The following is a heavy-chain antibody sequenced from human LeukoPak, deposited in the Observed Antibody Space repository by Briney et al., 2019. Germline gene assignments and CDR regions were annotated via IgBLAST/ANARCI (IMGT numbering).Heavy chain of an antibody. CDR2: ISSSGSTI. Sequence: PGGSLRLSCAASEFTFSDYYMSWIRQAPGRGLEWVSYISSSGSTIYYADSVKGRFTISRDNAKNSLYLQMNSLRAEDTAVYYCASGLSSGYSPEFDYWGQGTLVTVSS. CDR3: ASGLSSGYSPEFDY. V-gene: IGHV3-11*01. D-gene: IGHD3-22*01. J-gene: IGHJ4*02. CDR1: EFTFSDYY.